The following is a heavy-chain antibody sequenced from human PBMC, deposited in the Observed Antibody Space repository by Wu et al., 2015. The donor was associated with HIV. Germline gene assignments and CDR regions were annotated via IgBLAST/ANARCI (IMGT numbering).Heavy chain of an antibody. V-gene: IGHV1-69*05. Sequence: QVQLVQSGAEVKKPGSSVKVSCKASGGTFSSYAISWVRQAPGQGLEWMGRIIPIFGTANYAQKFQGRVTITTDESTSTAYMELSSLRSEDTAVYYCARGAFYGSGALPGYYFDYWGQGTLVTVSS. CDR3: ARGAFYGSGALPGYYFDY. J-gene: IGHJ4*02. CDR1: GGTFSSYA. CDR2: IIPIFGTA. D-gene: IGHD3-10*01.